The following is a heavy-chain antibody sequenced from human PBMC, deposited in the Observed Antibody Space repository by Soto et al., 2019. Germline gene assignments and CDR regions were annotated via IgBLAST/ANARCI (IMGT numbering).Heavy chain of an antibody. CDR2: ISTSSSYT. CDR1: GFTFSDHY. CDR3: ARDRLRGYDSSGFYS. J-gene: IGHJ4*02. Sequence: PGESLKISCVASGFTFSDHYMTWIRQAPGKGLEWLSYISTSSSYTNYADSVKGRFTISRDNAMNSLYLQMNSLRADDTAIYYCARDRLRGYDSSGFYSWGQGTMVTVSS. V-gene: IGHV3-11*05. D-gene: IGHD3-22*01.